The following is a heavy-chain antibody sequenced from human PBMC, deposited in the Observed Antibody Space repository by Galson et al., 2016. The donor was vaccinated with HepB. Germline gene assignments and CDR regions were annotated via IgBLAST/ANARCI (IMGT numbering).Heavy chain of an antibody. D-gene: IGHD5-18*01. CDR1: GGSISSGGYY. CDR2: IYYIGST. J-gene: IGHJ6*02. Sequence: TLSLTCTVSGGSISSGGYYWSWIRQHPGKGLEWIGYIYYIGSTYYNPSLKSRATISVDTSKNQFSLKLSSVTAADTAVYYCARDTWIQLDYYDMDVWGQGTTVTVSS. CDR3: ARDTWIQLDYYDMDV. V-gene: IGHV4-31*03.